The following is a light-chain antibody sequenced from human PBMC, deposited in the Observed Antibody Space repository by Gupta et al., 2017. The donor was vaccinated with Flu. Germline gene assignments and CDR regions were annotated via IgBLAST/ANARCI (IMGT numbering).Light chain of an antibody. V-gene: IGKV1-5*03. Sequence: DLQLTQSPSTLSTSVGDRVTITCRASQSIGTWLAWYQQRPGKAPNLLIYKASSLESGVPSRFSGSGSGTDFTFTISGLQPDDFATYSCQHLGTFGQGTKVEVK. CDR2: KAS. CDR3: QHLGT. CDR1: QSIGTW. J-gene: IGKJ1*01.